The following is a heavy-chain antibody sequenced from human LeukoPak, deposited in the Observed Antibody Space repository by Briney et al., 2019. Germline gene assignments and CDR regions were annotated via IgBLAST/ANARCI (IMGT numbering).Heavy chain of an antibody. V-gene: IGHV1-46*02. CDR2: INPNSGGT. CDR1: GYTFNFYY. Sequence: GASVKVSCKASGYTFNFYYVHWVRQAPGQELEWMGIINPNSGGTTYAQKFQGRVTLTGDTSASTVFMELSSLTSEDTAVYYCAREGFCSGTNCPAVYWGQGTLVTVSS. CDR3: AREGFCSGTNCPAVY. D-gene: IGHD2-2*01. J-gene: IGHJ4*02.